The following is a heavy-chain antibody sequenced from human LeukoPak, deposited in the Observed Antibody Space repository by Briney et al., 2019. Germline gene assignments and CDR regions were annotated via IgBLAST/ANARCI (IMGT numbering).Heavy chain of an antibody. D-gene: IGHD2-21*01. CDR2: IYPGDSDT. J-gene: IGHJ4*02. Sequence: GEPLKISWKGSGSRFTSYWIGWVRQMPGKGLEWMGIIYPGDSDTRYSPSFQGQVTISADKSISTAYLQWCSLKASDTAMYYCARLGGDSAFVGFDYWGQGTLVTVSS. V-gene: IGHV5-51*01. CDR1: GSRFTSYW. CDR3: ARLGGDSAFVGFDY.